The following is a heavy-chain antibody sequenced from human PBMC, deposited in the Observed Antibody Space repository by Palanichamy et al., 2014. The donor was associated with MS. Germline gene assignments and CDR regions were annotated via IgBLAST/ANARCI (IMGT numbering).Heavy chain of an antibody. CDR1: GYTFTGYY. D-gene: IGHD2-21*02. J-gene: IGHJ4*02. CDR2: INPDSGDT. Sequence: QVQLVQSGAEVKKPGASVKVSYKTSGYTFTGYYIHWVRQAPGQGLEWMGRINPDSGDTNYPQKFQGRVTLTRDTSNSTAYMELSRLRSDDTAVYFCARVVTVLKYWGQGTLVTVSS. V-gene: IGHV1-2*06. CDR3: ARVVTVLKY.